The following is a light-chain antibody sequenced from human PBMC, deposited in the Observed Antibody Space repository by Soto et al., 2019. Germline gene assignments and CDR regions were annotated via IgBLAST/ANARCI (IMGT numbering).Light chain of an antibody. CDR2: GAS. CDR1: QSVSSN. V-gene: IGKV3-15*01. J-gene: IGKJ4*01. CDR3: QQHNNWPLT. Sequence: EMVMTQSPATLSVSPGERATLSCRASQSVSSNLAWYQQKPGQAPRLLIYGASTRATGIPARFSGSRSGTEFTLTISSLQSEDFAVYYCQQHNNWPLTFGGGTKVEI.